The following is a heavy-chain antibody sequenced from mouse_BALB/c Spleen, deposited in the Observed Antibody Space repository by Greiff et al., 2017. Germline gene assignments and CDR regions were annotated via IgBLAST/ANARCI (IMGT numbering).Heavy chain of an antibody. V-gene: IGHV1S81*02. D-gene: IGHD2-4*01. CDR3: ATMITILYAMDY. Sequence: QVQLQQPGADLVKPGASVKLSCTASGYTFTSYWMHWVKQRPGQGLEWIGEINPSNGRTNYNEKFKSKATLTVDNSSSTAYMQLSSLTSEDSAVYYCATMITILYAMDYWGQGTSVTVSS. CDR1: GYTFTSYW. CDR2: INPSNGRT. J-gene: IGHJ4*01.